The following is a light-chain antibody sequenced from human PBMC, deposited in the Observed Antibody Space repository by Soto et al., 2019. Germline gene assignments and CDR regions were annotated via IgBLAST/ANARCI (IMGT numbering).Light chain of an antibody. Sequence: QSLLTQPASVSGCPGQSITVSCTGTSSDAGAYNYVSWYQQHPAKAPKLMIYEVSYRPSGGSNRFSGSKSGNTASLTISGLQAEDEADYYCSSYTTSNLYVFGAGTKVTVL. CDR3: SSYTTSNLYV. J-gene: IGLJ1*01. CDR1: SSDAGAYNY. V-gene: IGLV2-14*01. CDR2: EVS.